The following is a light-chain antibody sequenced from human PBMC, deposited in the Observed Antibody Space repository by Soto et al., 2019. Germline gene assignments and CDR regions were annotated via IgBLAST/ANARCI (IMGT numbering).Light chain of an antibody. J-gene: IGKJ1*01. CDR3: QQRYGTPRT. CDR2: AAS. Sequence: DIQMTQSPSSLSASVGDRVTITCRASQSIGSNLNWYQQKPGKAPKLLIYAASSLQSGVPSRFSGSGSGTDFTLTISSLEPEDFATYYSQQRYGTPRTCGQGTKVEIK. V-gene: IGKV1-39*01. CDR1: QSIGSN.